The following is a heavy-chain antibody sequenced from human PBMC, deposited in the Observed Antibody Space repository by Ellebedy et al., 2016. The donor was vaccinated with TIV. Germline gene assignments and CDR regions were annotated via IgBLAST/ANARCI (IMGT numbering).Heavy chain of an antibody. CDR1: GGSLGSHT. CDR2: IIPIFGTP. J-gene: IGHJ5*02. V-gene: IGHV1-69*13. Sequence: AASVKVSCKASGGSLGSHTIAWVRQAPGQGLQWMGGIIPIFGTPAYAQKFRGRVTITADESTSTAYMELSSLRSDDTAVYYCAKVEYCDGGSCYSDYWFDPWGQGTLVIVSS. CDR3: AKVEYCDGGSCYSDYWFDP. D-gene: IGHD2-15*01.